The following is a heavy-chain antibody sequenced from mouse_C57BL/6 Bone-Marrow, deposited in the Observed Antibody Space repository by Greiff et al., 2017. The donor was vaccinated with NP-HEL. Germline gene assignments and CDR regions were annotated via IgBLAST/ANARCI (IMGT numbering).Heavy chain of an antibody. CDR2: IDPANGDT. CDR1: GFNITDDY. Sequence: EVQLQQSGAELVRPGASVKLSCTASGFNITDDYMHWVKQRPEQGLEWIGWIDPANGDTEYASKFQGKATITADTSSNTAYLQLSSLTAEDTAVYYCTTWGYFDVWGTGTTVTVSS. V-gene: IGHV14-4*01. CDR3: TTWGYFDV. J-gene: IGHJ1*03.